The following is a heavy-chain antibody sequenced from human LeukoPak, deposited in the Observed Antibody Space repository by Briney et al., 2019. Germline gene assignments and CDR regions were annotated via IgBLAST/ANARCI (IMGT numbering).Heavy chain of an antibody. D-gene: IGHD3-10*01. Sequence: GGSLRLSCAASRFTFSSYAMSWVRQAPGMRLEWVSTIGGSGGGIYYADSVKGRFTISRDNSQSTLYLQMNSLRAEDTAVYSCAKYRGFGDSYDSWGQGTLVTVSS. V-gene: IGHV3-23*01. J-gene: IGHJ4*02. CDR1: RFTFSSYA. CDR3: AKYRGFGDSYDS. CDR2: IGGSGGGI.